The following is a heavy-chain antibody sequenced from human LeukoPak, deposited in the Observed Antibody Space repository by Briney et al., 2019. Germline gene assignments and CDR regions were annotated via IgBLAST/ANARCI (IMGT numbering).Heavy chain of an antibody. V-gene: IGHV3-9*01. CDR2: ISWNSGSI. CDR3: AKDSTGYSSGWPDY. CDR1: GFTFDDYA. Sequence: PGRSLRLSCAASGFTFDDYAMHWVRQAPGKGLEWVSGISWNSGSIVYADSVKGRSTISRDNAKNSLYLQMNSLRAEDTALYYCAKDSTGYSSGWPDYWGQGTLFTVSS. J-gene: IGHJ4*02. D-gene: IGHD6-19*01.